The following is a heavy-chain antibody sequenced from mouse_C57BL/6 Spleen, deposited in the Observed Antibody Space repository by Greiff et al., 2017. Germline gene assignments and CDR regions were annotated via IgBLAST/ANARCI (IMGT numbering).Heavy chain of an antibody. V-gene: IGHV1-55*01. CDR3: ARIYGNYVGFAY. J-gene: IGHJ3*01. D-gene: IGHD2-1*01. Sequence: QVHVKQPGAELVKPGASVKMSCKASGYTFTSYWITWVKQRPGQGLEWIGDIYPGSGSTNYNEKFKSKATLTVDTSSSTAYMQLSSLTSEDSAVYYCARIYGNYVGFAYWGQGTLVTVSA. CDR1: GYTFTSYW. CDR2: IYPGSGST.